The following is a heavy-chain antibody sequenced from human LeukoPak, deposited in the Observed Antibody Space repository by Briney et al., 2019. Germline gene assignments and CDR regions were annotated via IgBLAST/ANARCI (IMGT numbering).Heavy chain of an antibody. CDR2: ISYDGSNK. V-gene: IGHV3-30-3*01. CDR3: ARSTTGLDY. J-gene: IGHJ4*02. CDR1: GFTFSSYA. Sequence: GGSLRLSCAASGFTFSSYAMHWVRQAPGKGLEWVAVISYDGSNKYYADSVKGRFTISKDNGKKSLYLQMNSLRVEDTAMYYCARSTTGLDYWGQGSLVTVSS. D-gene: IGHD1-1*01.